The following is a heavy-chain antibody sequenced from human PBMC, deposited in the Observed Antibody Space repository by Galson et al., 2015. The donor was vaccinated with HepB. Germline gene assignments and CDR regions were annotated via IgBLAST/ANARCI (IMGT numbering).Heavy chain of an antibody. Sequence: SLRLSCAASGFTVSSNYMSWVRQALGKGLEWVSVIYYGGSTYYADSVKGRFTISRDNFKNTVYLQMNSLRGEDTAVYHCARDRWPSGAFDIWGQGTMVTVSS. D-gene: IGHD4-23*01. J-gene: IGHJ3*02. CDR1: GFTVSSNY. CDR2: IYYGGST. CDR3: ARDRWPSGAFDI. V-gene: IGHV3-66*02.